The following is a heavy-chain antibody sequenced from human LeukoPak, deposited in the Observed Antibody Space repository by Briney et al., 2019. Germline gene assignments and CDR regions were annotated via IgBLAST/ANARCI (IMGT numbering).Heavy chain of an antibody. CDR1: GFTFSSYS. CDR2: ISSASNYI. V-gene: IGHV3-21*01. D-gene: IGHD6-13*01. CDR3: TRRISSWYEDY. Sequence: GGSLRLSCAASGFTFSSYSMNWVRQAPGKGLEWVSSISSASNYIYYADSVKGRFAISRDNAKNSLYLQMNSLRAEDTAVYYCTRRISSWYEDYWGQGTLVTVSS. J-gene: IGHJ4*02.